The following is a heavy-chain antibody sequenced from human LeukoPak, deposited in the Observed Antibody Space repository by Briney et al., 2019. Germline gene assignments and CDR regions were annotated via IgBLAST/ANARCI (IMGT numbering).Heavy chain of an antibody. D-gene: IGHD4-17*01. CDR3: ARSTSVTPTEFDY. Sequence: GGSLRLSCSASGFTFSTYAMTWVRQAPGKGLEWVSAISGGGSGTYYVDSVKGRFTVSRDNSKNTLYLQMNSLRAEDTAVYYCARSTSVTPTEFDYWGQGTLVTVSS. CDR2: ISGGGSGT. CDR1: GFTFSTYA. V-gene: IGHV3-23*01. J-gene: IGHJ4*02.